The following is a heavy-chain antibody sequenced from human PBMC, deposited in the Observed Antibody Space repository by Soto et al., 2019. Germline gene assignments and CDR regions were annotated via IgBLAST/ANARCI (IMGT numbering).Heavy chain of an antibody. CDR1: GDSIRSYY. J-gene: IGHJ6*02. CDR2: IFYTGST. D-gene: IGHD6-13*01. V-gene: IGHV4-59*08. Sequence: QVQLQESGPGLVKPSETLSLTCTVSGDSIRSYYWSWIRQPPGKGLEWIGYIFYTGSTNYNPSLKSRVTISIATSKNQFSLKLSSVTAADTAVYYCARQSASRWRNHYYYYGLDVWGQGTTVTVSS. CDR3: ARQSASRWRNHYYYYGLDV.